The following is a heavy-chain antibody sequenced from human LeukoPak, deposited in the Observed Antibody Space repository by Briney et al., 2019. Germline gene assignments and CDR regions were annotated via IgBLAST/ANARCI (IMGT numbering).Heavy chain of an antibody. Sequence: GRSLRLSCAASGFTFSSYGMHWVRQAPGKGLEWVAVISYDGSNKYYADSVKGRFTISRDNSKNTLYLQMNSLRAEDTAVYYCAKGTGGHYDILTGYSAHYYYYGMDVWGQGTTVTVSS. V-gene: IGHV3-30*18. J-gene: IGHJ6*02. CDR3: AKGTGGHYDILTGYSAHYYYYGMDV. CDR2: ISYDGSNK. CDR1: GFTFSSYG. D-gene: IGHD3-9*01.